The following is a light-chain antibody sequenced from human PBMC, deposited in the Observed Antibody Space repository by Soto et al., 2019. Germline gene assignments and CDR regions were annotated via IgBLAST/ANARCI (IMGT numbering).Light chain of an antibody. CDR2: DVS. V-gene: IGLV2-14*01. CDR1: SSDVGGYNY. Sequence: QSALTQPASVSGSPGQSITISCTGTSSDVGGYNYVSWYQQHPGKAPKLMIYDVSNRPSGVSNRLSGSKSGNTASLTISGLQAEDGADYYCSSYTSSSTLLYVFGTGTKVTVL. J-gene: IGLJ1*01. CDR3: SSYTSSSTLLYV.